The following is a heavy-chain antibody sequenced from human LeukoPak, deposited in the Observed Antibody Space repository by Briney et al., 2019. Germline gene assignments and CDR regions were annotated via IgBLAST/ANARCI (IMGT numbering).Heavy chain of an antibody. CDR1: GGSISSYS. D-gene: IGHD5-12*01. V-gene: IGHV4-59*08. CDR3: ARQGGGDIVGNILPSFDI. Sequence: PSETLSLTCTVSGGSISSYSWSWIRQPPGKGLEWIGSIYYSGSTNYNPSLKSRVTMSVDTSKNQFSLKLSSVTAADTAVYYCARQGGGDIVGNILPSFDILGQRTKVTVSS. J-gene: IGHJ3*02. CDR2: IYYSGST.